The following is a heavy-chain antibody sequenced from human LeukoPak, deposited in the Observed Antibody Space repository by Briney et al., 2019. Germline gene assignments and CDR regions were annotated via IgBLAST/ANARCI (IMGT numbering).Heavy chain of an antibody. Sequence: GGSLRLSCAASGFTFSSYEMNWVRQAPGKGLEWVSYISSSGSTIYYADSVKGRFTISRDNAKNSLYLQMNSLRAEDTAVYYCARTDGFLEWLFDYWGQRTLVTVSS. CDR2: ISSSGSTI. V-gene: IGHV3-48*03. J-gene: IGHJ4*02. CDR3: ARTDGFLEWLFDY. CDR1: GFTFSSYE. D-gene: IGHD3-3*01.